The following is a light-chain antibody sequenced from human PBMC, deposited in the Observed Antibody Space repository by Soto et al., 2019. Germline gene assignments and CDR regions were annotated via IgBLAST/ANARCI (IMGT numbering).Light chain of an antibody. J-gene: IGKJ4*01. Sequence: EVVMTQSPATLSVSPGERATLSCRASQRVGTNLAWYQQKPSQGPRLLICDVSTRATGVPTRFSGSGSGTEFSLTISSLQSEDFAVYYCQQYNDWPLTFGGGTKLDIK. CDR1: QRVGTN. CDR3: QQYNDWPLT. V-gene: IGKV3D-15*01. CDR2: DVS.